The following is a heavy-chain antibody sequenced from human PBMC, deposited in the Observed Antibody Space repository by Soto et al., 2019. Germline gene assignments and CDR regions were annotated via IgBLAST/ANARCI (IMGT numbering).Heavy chain of an antibody. J-gene: IGHJ4*02. CDR3: ARHPGYYDILTGYTTYYFDS. CDR2: IYYSGST. D-gene: IGHD3-9*01. V-gene: IGHV4-61*01. CDR1: GGSVSSGSYY. Sequence: PSETLSLTCTVSGGSVSSGSYYWSWIRQPPGKGQEWIGYIYYSGSTNYNPSLKSRVTISVDTPKNQFSLKLSSVTAADTAVYYCARHPGYYDILTGYTTYYFDSWGQGILVTVSS.